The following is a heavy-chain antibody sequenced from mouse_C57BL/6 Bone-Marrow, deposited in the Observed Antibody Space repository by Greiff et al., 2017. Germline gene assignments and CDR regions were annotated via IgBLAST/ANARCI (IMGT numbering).Heavy chain of an antibody. CDR2: INYDGSST. CDR1: GFTFSDYY. D-gene: IGHD4-1*01. J-gene: IGHJ4*01. V-gene: IGHV5-16*01. CDR3: ARGDWDYGMDY. Sequence: EVKLMESEGGLVQPGGSMKLSCTASGFTFSDYYMAWVRQVPEKGLEWVANINYDGSSTYYLDSLKSRFIISRDNATSILYLQMSRLKSEDTATYYCARGDWDYGMDYWGQGTSVTVSS.